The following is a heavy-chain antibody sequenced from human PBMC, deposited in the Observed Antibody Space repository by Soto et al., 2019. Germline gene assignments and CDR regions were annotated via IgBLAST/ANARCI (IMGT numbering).Heavy chain of an antibody. CDR3: ASGADYGGYGTFDY. Sequence: GGSLRLSCAASGFTFSSYWMSWVRQAPGKGLEWVANIKQDGSEKYYVDSVKGRFTISRDNAKNSLYLQMNSLRAEDTAVYYCASGADYGGYGTFDYWGQGTLVTVSS. CDR1: GFTFSSYW. D-gene: IGHD4-17*01. J-gene: IGHJ4*02. CDR2: IKQDGSEK. V-gene: IGHV3-7*01.